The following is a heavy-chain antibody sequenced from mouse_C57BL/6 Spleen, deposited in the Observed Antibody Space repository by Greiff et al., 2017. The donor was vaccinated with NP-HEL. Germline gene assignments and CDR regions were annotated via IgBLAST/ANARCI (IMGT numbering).Heavy chain of an antibody. V-gene: IGHV1-82*01. Sequence: VQLQQSGPELVKPGASVKISCKASGYAFSSSWMNWVKQRPGKGLEWIGRIYPGDGDTNYNGKFKGKATLTADKSSSTAYMQLSSLTSEDSAVYFCAKGEGWFAYWGQGTLVTVSA. J-gene: IGHJ3*01. CDR3: AKGEGWFAY. CDR1: GYAFSSSW. CDR2: IYPGDGDT.